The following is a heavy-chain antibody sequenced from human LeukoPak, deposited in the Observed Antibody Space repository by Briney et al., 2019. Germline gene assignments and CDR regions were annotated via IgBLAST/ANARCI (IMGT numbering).Heavy chain of an antibody. D-gene: IGHD3-3*01. V-gene: IGHV4-4*07. J-gene: IGHJ6*02. CDR2: IYSSGST. CDR1: GDSISRHY. Sequence: SETLSLTCTVSGDSISRHYGRWIRQPAGKGLEWIGRIYSSGSTNYNPSLKSRVTISVDTSKNQFSLKLSSVTAADTAVYYCARNRASDFGSGYYTFLKNAMGAYYYYGMDVWGQGTTVTVSS. CDR3: ARNRASDFGSGYYTFLKNAMGAYYYYGMDV.